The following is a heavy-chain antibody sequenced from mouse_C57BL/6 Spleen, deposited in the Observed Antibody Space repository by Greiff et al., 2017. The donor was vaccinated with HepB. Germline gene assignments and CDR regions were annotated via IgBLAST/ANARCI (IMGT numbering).Heavy chain of an antibody. J-gene: IGHJ4*01. CDR3: ARGFYYGSSPYAMDY. Sequence: EVHLVESEGGLVQPGSSMKLSCTASGFTFSDYYMAWVRQVPEKGLEWVANINYDGSSTYYLDSLKSRFIISRDNAKNILYLQMSSLKSEDTATYYCARGFYYGSSPYAMDYWGQGTSVTVSS. D-gene: IGHD1-1*01. CDR1: GFTFSDYY. CDR2: INYDGSST. V-gene: IGHV5-16*01.